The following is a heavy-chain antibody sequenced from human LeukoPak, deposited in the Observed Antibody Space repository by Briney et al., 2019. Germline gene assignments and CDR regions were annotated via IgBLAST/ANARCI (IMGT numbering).Heavy chain of an antibody. V-gene: IGHV3-30*18. Sequence: GRSLRLSCAASGFTFSSYGMHWVRQAPGKGPEWVAVISYDGSNKYYADSVKGRFTISRDNSKNTLYLQMNSLRAEDTAVYYCAKGGDGHNLEYYYYGMDVWGQGTTVTVSS. CDR3: AKGGDGHNLEYYYYGMDV. CDR2: ISYDGSNK. D-gene: IGHD5-24*01. CDR1: GFTFSSYG. J-gene: IGHJ6*02.